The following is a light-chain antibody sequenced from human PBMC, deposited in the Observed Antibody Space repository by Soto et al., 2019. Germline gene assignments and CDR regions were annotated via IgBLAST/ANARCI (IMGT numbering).Light chain of an antibody. J-gene: IGKJ5*01. CDR3: QQRSKWPIT. CDR1: QSVSTY. CDR2: DAS. Sequence: DIVLTQSTATLSLSPGERATLSCRASQSVSTYLAWYQQKPGQAPRLFIYDASNRATGIPARFSGSGSGTDFTLTISSLEPEDFAVYYCQQRSKWPITFGQGTRLEIK. V-gene: IGKV3-11*01.